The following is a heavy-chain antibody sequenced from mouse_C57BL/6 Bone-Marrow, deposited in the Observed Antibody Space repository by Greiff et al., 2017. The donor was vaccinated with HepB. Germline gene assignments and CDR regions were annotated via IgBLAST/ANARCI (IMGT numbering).Heavy chain of an antibody. CDR2: IRNKANNHAT. CDR3: TVYYGPQAWFAY. D-gene: IGHD2-1*01. J-gene: IGHJ3*01. Sequence: EVKLVESGGGLVQPGGSMKLSCAASGFTFSDAWMDWVRQSPEKGLEWVAEIRNKANNHATYYAGSVKGRFTISRDESKSSVYLQRNSLRAEDTGIYYCTVYYGPQAWFAYWGQGTLVTVSA. V-gene: IGHV6-6*01. CDR1: GFTFSDAW.